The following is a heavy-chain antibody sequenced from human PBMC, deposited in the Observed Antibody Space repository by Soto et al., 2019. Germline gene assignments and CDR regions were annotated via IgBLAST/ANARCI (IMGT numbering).Heavy chain of an antibody. J-gene: IGHJ4*02. V-gene: IGHV3-23*01. CDR1: GFTFSSYA. CDR3: AKDLDYGGSFDY. Sequence: GGSLRLSCAASGFTFSSYAMSWVRQAPGKGLEWVSAISGSGGSTYYADSVKGRFTISRDNSKNTPYLQMNSLRAEDTAVYYCAKDLDYGGSFDYWGQGTLVTVSS. D-gene: IGHD4-17*01. CDR2: ISGSGGST.